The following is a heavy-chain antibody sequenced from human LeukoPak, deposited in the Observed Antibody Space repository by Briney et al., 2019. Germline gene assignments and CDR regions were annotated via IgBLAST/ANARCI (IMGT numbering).Heavy chain of an antibody. CDR1: GGSISSYY. CDR2: IYYSGST. Sequence: PSETLSLTCTVSGGSISSYYWSWIRQPPGKGMEWIGYIYYSGSTNYNPSLKSRVTISVDTSKNQFSLKLSSVTAADTAVYYCARHGLLELHRGRNDVFDIWGQGTMVTVSS. D-gene: IGHD1-26*01. CDR3: ARHGLLELHRGRNDVFDI. V-gene: IGHV4-59*08. J-gene: IGHJ3*02.